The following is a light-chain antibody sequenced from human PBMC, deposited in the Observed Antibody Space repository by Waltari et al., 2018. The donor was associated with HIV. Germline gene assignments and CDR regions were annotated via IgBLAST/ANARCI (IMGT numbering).Light chain of an antibody. V-gene: IGLV1-44*01. J-gene: IGLJ3*02. Sequence: HSVLTQAPSASGTLGPRVPISCSGSLSNIGTNSVSVFQQRPGMSPRLIIFSDSQRPSGVPDRFSASRSGTSASRAIDGLESGDEADYYCAARDDILSGSWVFGGGT. CDR2: SDS. CDR3: AARDDILSGSWV. CDR1: LSNIGTNS.